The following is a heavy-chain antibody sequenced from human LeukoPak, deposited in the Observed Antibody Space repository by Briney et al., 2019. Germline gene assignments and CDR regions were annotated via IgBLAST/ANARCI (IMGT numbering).Heavy chain of an antibody. CDR1: GFTFSTYA. D-gene: IGHD1-26*01. J-gene: IGHJ3*02. V-gene: IGHV3-23*01. Sequence: PGGSLRLSCAASGFTFSTYALSWVRQAPGQGLEWVSAITGSGGSTYYADSVKGRFTISRDNSKNTLYLQMNSLRAEDTAVYYCAKALVAATAHAFDIWGQGTMVTVSS. CDR2: ITGSGGST. CDR3: AKALVAATAHAFDI.